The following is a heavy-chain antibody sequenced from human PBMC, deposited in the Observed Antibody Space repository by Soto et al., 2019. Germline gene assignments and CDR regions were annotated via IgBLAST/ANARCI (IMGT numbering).Heavy chain of an antibody. CDR1: GFTFSSYA. D-gene: IGHD2-15*01. CDR2: ISYDGSNK. V-gene: IGHV3-30-3*01. J-gene: IGHJ4*02. Sequence: QVQLVESGGGVVQPGRSLRLSCAASGFTFSSYAMHWVRQAPGKGLEWVAVISYDGSNKYYADSVKGRFTISRDISKNTLYLQMTSLRAEDTAVYYCARAGGLLLDYWGQGTQVTVSS. CDR3: ARAGGLLLDY.